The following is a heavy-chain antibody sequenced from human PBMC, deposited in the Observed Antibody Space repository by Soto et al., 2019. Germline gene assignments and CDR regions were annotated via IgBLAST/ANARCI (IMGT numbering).Heavy chain of an antibody. CDR3: AKGYKALDY. CDR1: GFTFSSYA. CDR2: ISGSANT. V-gene: IGHV3-23*01. Sequence: VQLLESGGGLVQPGGSLRLSCAASGFTFSSYAMSWVRQAPGKGLEWVSAISGSANTYYADSVKGRFTISRDNSKNTLYLQMNSLRAEDTAVYYCAKGYKALDYWGQGSLVTVSS. J-gene: IGHJ4*02. D-gene: IGHD5-18*01.